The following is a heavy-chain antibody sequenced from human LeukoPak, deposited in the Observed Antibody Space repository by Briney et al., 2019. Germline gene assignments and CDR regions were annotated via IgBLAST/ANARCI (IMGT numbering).Heavy chain of an antibody. V-gene: IGHV3-23*01. CDR2: IGGGDGDT. D-gene: IGHD2-2*01. CDR1: GFTFSIYA. CDR3: AKGFLGSST. J-gene: IGHJ4*02. Sequence: GGSLRLSCAASGFTFSIYAMSWVRQPPGKGLEWVSAIGGGDGDTYYADSVKGRFIISRDNPSNTLFLQMNSLTAEDTAVYYCAKGFLGSSTWGQGTPVTVSS.